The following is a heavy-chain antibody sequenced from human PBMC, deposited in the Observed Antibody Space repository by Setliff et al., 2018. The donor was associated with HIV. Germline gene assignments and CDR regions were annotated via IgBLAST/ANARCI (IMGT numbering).Heavy chain of an antibody. Sequence: SETLSLTCTVSGGSISSYYGSWIRQSAGKGLEWIGRVYSSGSTNYNPSLKSRVTMSVDTSKNQFYLRLSSVTAADTAVYYWAREVRVVLPAAASGNYYYYYFDVWGKGTTVTVSS. J-gene: IGHJ6*03. CDR1: GGSISSYY. V-gene: IGHV4-4*07. CDR2: VYSSGST. CDR3: AREVRVVLPAAASGNYYYYYFDV. D-gene: IGHD2-2*01.